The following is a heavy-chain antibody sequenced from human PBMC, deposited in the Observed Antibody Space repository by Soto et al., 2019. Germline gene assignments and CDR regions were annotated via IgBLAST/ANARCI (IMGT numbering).Heavy chain of an antibody. V-gene: IGHV1-18*01. D-gene: IGHD4-17*01. J-gene: IGHJ4*02. CDR1: GYTFTSYG. CDR2: ISAYNGST. Sequence: GASVKVSCKASGYTFTSYGISWVRQAPGQGLEWMGWISAYNGSTNYAQKLQGRVTMTTDTSTSTAYMELRSLRSDDTAVYYCARDDYGDYATDFDYWGQGTLVTVSS. CDR3: ARDDYGDYATDFDY.